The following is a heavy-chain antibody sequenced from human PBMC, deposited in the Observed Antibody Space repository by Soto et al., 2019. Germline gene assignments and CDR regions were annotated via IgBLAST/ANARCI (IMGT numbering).Heavy chain of an antibody. V-gene: IGHV3-48*01. CDR3: ARDRRYYCSRGGY. D-gene: IGHD3-10*01. CDR2: ISSSSSTI. J-gene: IGHJ4*02. Sequence: EVQLVESGGGLVQPGGSLRLSCAASGFTFSSYSMNWVRQAPGKGLEWVSYISSSSSTIYYADSVKGRFTIYRDNAKNSLYLQMNSLRAEDTAVYYCARDRRYYCSRGGYWGQGTLVTVSS. CDR1: GFTFSSYS.